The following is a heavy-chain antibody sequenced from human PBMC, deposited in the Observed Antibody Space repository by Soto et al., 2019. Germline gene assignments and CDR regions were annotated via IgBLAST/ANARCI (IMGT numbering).Heavy chain of an antibody. CDR3: ARSVQQLVRGWFDP. V-gene: IGHV5-51*01. J-gene: IGHJ5*02. D-gene: IGHD6-6*01. Sequence: PGQSLKISCKASGYSFSTYWIGWVRLMPGKGLEWMGFLYPVDSDTRYSPSFQGQVTISFDKSTSTTYLQWSSLKASDTAIYYCARSVQQLVRGWFDPWGQGSQVAASS. CDR1: GYSFSTYW. CDR2: LYPVDSDT.